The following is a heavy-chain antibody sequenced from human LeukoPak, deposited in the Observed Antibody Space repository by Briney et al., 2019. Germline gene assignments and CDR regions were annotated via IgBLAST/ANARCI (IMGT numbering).Heavy chain of an antibody. CDR2: IDRSNSDI. V-gene: IGHV3-21*01. CDR3: TRDPGYSSWAISF. J-gene: IGHJ4*02. CDR1: GFALSGYS. Sequence: GGSLRLSCAASGFALSGYSINWVRQAPGKGLEWVSFIDRSNSDIYYADSVKGRFTISRDNARESVFLQLNRLRAEDTAVYYCTRDPGYSSWAISFWGQGTLVTVSS. D-gene: IGHD6-13*01.